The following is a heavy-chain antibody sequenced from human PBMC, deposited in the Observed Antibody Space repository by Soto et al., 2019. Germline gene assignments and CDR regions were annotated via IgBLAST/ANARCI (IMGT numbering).Heavy chain of an antibody. Sequence: AASVKVSCKASGYTFTSYDIHWVRQATGQGLEWMGWMNPNSGNTGYAQKFQGRVTMTRNTSISTAYMELSSLRSEDTAVYYCARGRWFGELLSQLYYYYYGMDVWGQGTTVTVS. CDR3: ARGRWFGELLSQLYYYYYGMDV. D-gene: IGHD3-10*01. J-gene: IGHJ6*02. CDR1: GYTFTSYD. CDR2: MNPNSGNT. V-gene: IGHV1-8*01.